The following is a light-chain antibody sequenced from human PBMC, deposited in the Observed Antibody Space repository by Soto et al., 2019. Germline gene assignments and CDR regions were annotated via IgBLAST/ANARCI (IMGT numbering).Light chain of an antibody. V-gene: IGKV1-5*03. Sequence: DIQMTQSPSTLSASVGDRVTITCRASQSISSWLAWYQQKPGKAPKLLIYKASSLESGVPSRFSGSGCGTEFTLAISSLQADDFATYYCQQYKSYSLTFGGGTKVEIK. CDR1: QSISSW. J-gene: IGKJ4*01. CDR3: QQYKSYSLT. CDR2: KAS.